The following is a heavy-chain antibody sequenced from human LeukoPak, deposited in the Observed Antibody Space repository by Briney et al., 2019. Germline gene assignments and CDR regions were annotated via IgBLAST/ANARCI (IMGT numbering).Heavy chain of an antibody. CDR3: AWSSADYYYYGMDV. Sequence: ASETLSLTCAVYGGSFSGYYWSWIRQPPGKGLEWIGYIYYSGSTNYNPSLKSRVTISVDTSKNQFSLKLSSVTAADTAVYYCAWSSADYYYYGMDVWGQGTTVTVSS. CDR2: IYYSGST. D-gene: IGHD1-26*01. CDR1: GGSFSGYY. V-gene: IGHV4-59*08. J-gene: IGHJ6*02.